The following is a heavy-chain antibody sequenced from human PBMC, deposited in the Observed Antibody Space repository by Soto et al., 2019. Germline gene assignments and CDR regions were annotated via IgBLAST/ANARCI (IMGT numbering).Heavy chain of an antibody. CDR1: GFTFSSYG. CDR2: IWYDGSNK. Sequence: PGGSLRLSCAASGFTFSSYGMHWVRQAPGKGLEWVAVIWYDGSNKYYADSVKGRFTISRDNSKNTLYLQMNSLRAEDTAVYYCARAEPAYNWFDPWGQGTLVTVSS. CDR3: ARAEPAYNWFDP. J-gene: IGHJ5*02. V-gene: IGHV3-33*01.